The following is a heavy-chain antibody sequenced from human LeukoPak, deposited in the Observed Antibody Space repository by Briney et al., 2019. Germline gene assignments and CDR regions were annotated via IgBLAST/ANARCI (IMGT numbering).Heavy chain of an antibody. J-gene: IGHJ4*02. CDR1: GFTFSSYA. Sequence: GRSLRLSCAASGFTFSSYAMHWVRQAPGKGLEWVAVISYDGSNKYYADSVKGRFTISRDNSKNTLYLQMNSLRAEDTAVYYCARALRAVWGYYFDYWGQGTLVTVSS. CDR3: ARALRAVWGYYFDY. CDR2: ISYDGSNK. D-gene: IGHD7-27*01. V-gene: IGHV3-30*04.